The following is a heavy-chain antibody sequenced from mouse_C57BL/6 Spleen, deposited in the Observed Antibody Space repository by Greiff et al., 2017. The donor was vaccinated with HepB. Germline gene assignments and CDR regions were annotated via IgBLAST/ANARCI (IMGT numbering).Heavy chain of an antibody. CDR3: ARGGLTYYDPFAY. D-gene: IGHD2-10*01. J-gene: IGHJ3*01. CDR2: IYPGGGYT. Sequence: QVQLQQSGAELVRPGTSVKMSCKASGYTFTNYWIGWAKQRPGHGLEWIGDIYPGGGYTNYNEKFKGKATLTADKSSSTAYMQFSSLTSEDSAIYYCARGGLTYYDPFAYWGQGTLVTVSA. V-gene: IGHV1-63*01. CDR1: GYTFTNYW.